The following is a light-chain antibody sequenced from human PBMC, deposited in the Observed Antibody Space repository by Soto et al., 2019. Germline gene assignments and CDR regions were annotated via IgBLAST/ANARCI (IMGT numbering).Light chain of an antibody. CDR3: AGWDDSLNGSDV. V-gene: IGLV1-44*01. CDR1: RSNIGSNT. Sequence: STSGTPGQRVTISCSGSRSNIGSNTVTWSQQLPGTAPTLLLYSNNQRPSGVPDRFSGSKSGTSASLAISGLQSEDEADYYCAGWDDSLNGSDVFGTGTKVTVL. J-gene: IGLJ1*01. CDR2: SNN.